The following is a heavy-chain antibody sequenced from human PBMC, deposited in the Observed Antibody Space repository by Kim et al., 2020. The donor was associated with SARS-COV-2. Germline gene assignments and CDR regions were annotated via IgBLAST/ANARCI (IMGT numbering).Heavy chain of an antibody. V-gene: IGHV3-23*01. D-gene: IGHD5-12*01. J-gene: IGHJ4*02. Sequence: YADSVKCRFTISRDNSKNTLYLKMNSLRAEDTAVYYCAKESGDIVATISYWGQGTLVTVSS. CDR3: AKESGDIVATISY.